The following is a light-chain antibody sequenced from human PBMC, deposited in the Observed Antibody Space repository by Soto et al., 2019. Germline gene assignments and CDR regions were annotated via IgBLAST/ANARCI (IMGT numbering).Light chain of an antibody. CDR2: DVN. CDR3: ASYTRTTTLV. Sequence: QSALTQPASVSGSPGQSITISCTGTISDIGGYNFISWYQHHPGKAPKLVIYDVNNRPSGISYRFSGSKSGNTASLTISGLQAEDEADYYCASYTRTTTLVFGGGTKFTVL. CDR1: ISDIGGYNF. J-gene: IGLJ2*01. V-gene: IGLV2-14*01.